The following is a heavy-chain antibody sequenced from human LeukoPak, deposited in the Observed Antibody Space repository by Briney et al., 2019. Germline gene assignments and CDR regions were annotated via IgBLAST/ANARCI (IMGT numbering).Heavy chain of an antibody. CDR2: IRYDGSNK. CDR1: GFTFSSYG. V-gene: IGHV3-30*02. J-gene: IGHJ6*03. D-gene: IGHD2-2*02. Sequence: GGSLRLSCAASGFTFSSYGMHWVRQAPGKGLEWVAFIRYDGSNKYYADSVKGRFTISRDNSKDTLYLQMNSLRAEDTAVYYCAKDGKYQLLYPYYYYMDVWGKGTTVTVSS. CDR3: AKDGKYQLLYPYYYYMDV.